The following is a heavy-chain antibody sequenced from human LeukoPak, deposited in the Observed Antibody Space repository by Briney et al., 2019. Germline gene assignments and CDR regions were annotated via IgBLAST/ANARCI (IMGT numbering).Heavy chain of an antibody. D-gene: IGHD5-18*01. CDR2: INPSGGST. Sequence: ASVKVSCKASGYIFTSYFMHWVRQAPGQGLEWMGLINPSGGSTRYAQKFQGRVTMTRDMSTSTVYMELSSLRSEETAVYYCARALPHRRLMDTTMEQHWFDPWGQGTLVTVSS. CDR1: GYIFTSYF. J-gene: IGHJ5*02. CDR3: ARALPHRRLMDTTMEQHWFDP. V-gene: IGHV1-46*01.